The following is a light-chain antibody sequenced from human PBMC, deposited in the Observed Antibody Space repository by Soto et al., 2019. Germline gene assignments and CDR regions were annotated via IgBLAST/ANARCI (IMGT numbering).Light chain of an antibody. CDR2: GAF. CDR3: QQYKNWPPLT. CDR1: QSVSYN. J-gene: IGKJ4*01. Sequence: EIVMTQSPATLSVSPGETATLSCRASQSVSYNLAWYQQKPGQGPRLLIYGAFTRATGIPPRISGSGSGTEFTLTISSLQSEDFAVYYCQQYKNWPPLTFGGGTKVEIK. V-gene: IGKV3-15*01.